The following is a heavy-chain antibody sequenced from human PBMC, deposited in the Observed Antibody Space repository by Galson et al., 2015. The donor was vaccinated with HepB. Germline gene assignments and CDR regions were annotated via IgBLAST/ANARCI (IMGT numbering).Heavy chain of an antibody. CDR1: GFTFRNYA. Sequence: SLRLSCAASGFTFRNYAMSWVRQAPGKGPEWVSAISGSGGSTYYADSVKGRFTISRDISKNTVFLQMNSLRAEDTAVYYCAKENGVDAYYYYYYGLDVWGQGTTVTVSS. CDR2: ISGSGGST. D-gene: IGHD2-8*01. J-gene: IGHJ6*02. CDR3: AKENGVDAYYYYYYGLDV. V-gene: IGHV3-23*01.